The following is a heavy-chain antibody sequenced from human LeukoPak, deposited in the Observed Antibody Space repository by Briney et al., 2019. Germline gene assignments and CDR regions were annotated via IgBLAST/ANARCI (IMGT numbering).Heavy chain of an antibody. Sequence: PGGSLRLSCAASGFNFNDAWMNWVRQAPGKGLQWVGRIKSNADGATTDYIAPVKGRFFISRDDSKNMLYLQMSSLQIEDTAMYHCTSHYGSGGFWRQGTLVTVSS. V-gene: IGHV3-15*07. J-gene: IGHJ4*02. CDR1: GFNFNDAW. CDR2: IKSNADGATT. CDR3: TSHYGSGGF. D-gene: IGHD3-10*01.